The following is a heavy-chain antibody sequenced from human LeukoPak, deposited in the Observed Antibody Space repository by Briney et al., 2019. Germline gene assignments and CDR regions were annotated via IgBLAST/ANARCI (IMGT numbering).Heavy chain of an antibody. CDR3: AKDTRKLGEYLYFDY. D-gene: IGHD3-10*01. CDR2: ISGSGGST. V-gene: IGHV3-23*01. CDR1: GFTFSSYA. Sequence: PGGSLRLSCAASGFTFSSYAMSWVRQAPGKGLEWVSAISGSGGSTYYADSVKGRFTISRDNSKNTLYLQMNSLRAEDTAVYYCAKDTRKLGEYLYFDYWGQGTLVTVSS. J-gene: IGHJ4*02.